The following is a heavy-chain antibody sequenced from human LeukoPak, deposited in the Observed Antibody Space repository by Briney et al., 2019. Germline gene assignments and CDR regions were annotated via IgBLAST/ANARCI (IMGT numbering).Heavy chain of an antibody. Sequence: GGSLRLSCAASGFTFSSYGMHWDRQAPGKGLEWVAVIWYDGSNKYYADSVKGRFTISRDNSKNTLYLQMNSLRAEDTAVYCCARKGPLSNYDILTGYSAGNYFDYWGQGTLVTVSS. CDR2: IWYDGSNK. V-gene: IGHV3-33*01. CDR3: ARKGPLSNYDILTGYSAGNYFDY. CDR1: GFTFSSYG. J-gene: IGHJ4*02. D-gene: IGHD3-9*01.